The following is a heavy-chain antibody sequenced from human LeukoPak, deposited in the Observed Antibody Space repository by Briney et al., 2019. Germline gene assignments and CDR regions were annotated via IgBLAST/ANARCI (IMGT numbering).Heavy chain of an antibody. CDR3: ARANGGNNAFDI. CDR2: INTDGSGT. Sequence: GGSLRLPCSASEFSFSSYWRHNVRQSPGKGLVWVSRINTDGSGTSNADSVKGRFTISRDNAKNTLYLQMNSLRAEDTAVYYCARANGGNNAFDIWGQGTMVTVSS. D-gene: IGHD4-23*01. J-gene: IGHJ3*02. V-gene: IGHV3-74*01. CDR1: EFSFSSYW.